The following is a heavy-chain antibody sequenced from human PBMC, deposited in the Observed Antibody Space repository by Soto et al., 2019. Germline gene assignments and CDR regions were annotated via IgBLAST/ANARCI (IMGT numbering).Heavy chain of an antibody. CDR3: AGLYHYDSSGYYDY. Sequence: GASVKVTCKASGNSFTTYYMHWVRQAPGQGLEWMGIINPSGGRTTYEQKFQGRVTMTRDTSTSTFHMELSSLTSEDTAVYYCAGLYHYDSSGYYDYWGQGTLVTVSS. J-gene: IGHJ4*02. CDR2: INPSGGRT. V-gene: IGHV1-46*01. D-gene: IGHD3-22*01. CDR1: GNSFTTYY.